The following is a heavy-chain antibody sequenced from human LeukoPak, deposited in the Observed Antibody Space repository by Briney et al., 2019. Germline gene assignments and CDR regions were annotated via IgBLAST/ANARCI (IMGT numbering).Heavy chain of an antibody. V-gene: IGHV4-59*08. J-gene: IGHJ4*02. D-gene: IGHD4-23*01. Sequence: SGTLSLTCTVSGGSISSSYWSWIRQRPGKGLGWIGYIYYSGSTNYNPSLKSRVTISVDTSKNQFSLKLSSVTAADTAVYYCATLTTGVTPSYFDYWGQGTLVTVSS. CDR2: IYYSGST. CDR1: GGSISSSY. CDR3: ATLTTGVTPSYFDY.